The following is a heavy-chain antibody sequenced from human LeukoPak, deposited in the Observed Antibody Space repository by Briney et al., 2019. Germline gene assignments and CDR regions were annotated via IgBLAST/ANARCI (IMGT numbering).Heavy chain of an antibody. CDR1: GGSISSYY. V-gene: IGHV4-59*08. Sequence: PSETLPLTCTLSGGSISSYYWSWIRQPPGKGLEWIGYIHYSGSTNYNPSLKSRVTISVDTSKNQFSLKLSSVTAADTAVYYCARPSGYSYGYVPGSEFAFDIWGQGTMVTVSS. CDR2: IHYSGST. CDR3: ARPSGYSYGYVPGSEFAFDI. J-gene: IGHJ3*02. D-gene: IGHD5-18*01.